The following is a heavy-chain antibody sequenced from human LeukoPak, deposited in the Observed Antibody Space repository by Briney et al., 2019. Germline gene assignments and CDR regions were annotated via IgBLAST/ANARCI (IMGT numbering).Heavy chain of an antibody. V-gene: IGHV3-30*02. J-gene: IGHJ4*02. CDR1: GFTFSSYG. CDR2: IRYDGSNK. Sequence: GGSLRLSCAASGFTFSSYGMHWVRQAPGKGLEWVAFIRYDGSNKYYADSVKGRFTISRDNSKNTLYLQMNSLRAEDTAVYYCAKAYVDTAMVFDYWGQGTLVTVSS. CDR3: AKAYVDTAMVFDY. D-gene: IGHD5-18*01.